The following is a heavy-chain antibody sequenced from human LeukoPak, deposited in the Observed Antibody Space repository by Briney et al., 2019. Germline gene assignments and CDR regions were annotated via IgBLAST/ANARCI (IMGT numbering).Heavy chain of an antibody. D-gene: IGHD3-22*01. CDR3: ARARLTYDGSGYYRAKSFDG. J-gene: IGHJ4*02. Sequence: GGSLRLSCAASGFTVSSNYMSWVRQAPGKGLEWVSVIYGGGITYYADSVKGRFTISRDTSKNTLDLQMITLRADDTAVYYCARARLTYDGSGYYRAKSFDGWGQGTQVTVSS. V-gene: IGHV3-66*01. CDR1: GFTVSSNY. CDR2: IYGGGIT.